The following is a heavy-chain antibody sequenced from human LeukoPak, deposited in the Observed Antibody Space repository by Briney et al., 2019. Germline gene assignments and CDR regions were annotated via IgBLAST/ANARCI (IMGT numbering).Heavy chain of an antibody. D-gene: IGHD1-26*01. CDR1: GGSISSGSYY. V-gene: IGHV4-61*02. CDR2: IYTSGST. Sequence: PSETLSLTCTVSGGSISSGSYYWSWIRQPAGKGLEWIGRIYTSGSTNYNPSLKSRVTISVDTSKNQFSLKLSSVTAADTAVYYCASGSALGGRIDYWGQGTLVTVSS. J-gene: IGHJ4*02. CDR3: ASGSALGGRIDY.